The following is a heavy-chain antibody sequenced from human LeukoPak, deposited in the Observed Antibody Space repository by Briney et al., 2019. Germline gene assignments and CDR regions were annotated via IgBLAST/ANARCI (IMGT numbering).Heavy chain of an antibody. D-gene: IGHD3-22*01. V-gene: IGHV4-34*01. Sequence: SETLSLTCPVYRGSFIRYYWSSIRQPPAKGLEWIGEINHSGSTNYNPSLKSRVTISVDTSKNQFSLKLSSVTAADTAVYYCAIVRRYYDSSGYYYFDYWSQGTLVTVSS. CDR3: AIVRRYYDSSGYYYFDY. J-gene: IGHJ4*02. CDR1: RGSFIRYY. CDR2: INHSGST.